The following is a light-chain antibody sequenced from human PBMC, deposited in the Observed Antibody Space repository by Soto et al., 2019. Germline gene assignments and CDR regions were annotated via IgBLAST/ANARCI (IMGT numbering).Light chain of an antibody. CDR3: QQYNSYILWT. CDR1: QNIFNS. CDR2: RAS. J-gene: IGKJ1*01. Sequence: DIQMTQSPSTLSASVGDRVTITCRASQNIFNSLAWYQQKPGKAPNLLIYRASTLETGVPSRFSGSGSGTEFTLTINSLQPDDFATYYCQQYNSYILWTFGQGTKVEIK. V-gene: IGKV1-5*03.